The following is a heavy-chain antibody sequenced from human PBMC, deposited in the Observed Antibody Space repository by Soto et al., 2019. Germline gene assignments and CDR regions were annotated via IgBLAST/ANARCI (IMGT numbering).Heavy chain of an antibody. CDR1: GGSISSYY. Sequence: SETLSLTCTVSGGSISSYYWSCIRQPPGKGLEWIGYIYYSGSTNYNPSLKSRVTISVDTSKNQFSLKLSSVTAADTAVYYCARSYTIFGYYFDYWGQGTLVTVS. J-gene: IGHJ4*02. CDR3: ARSYTIFGYYFDY. D-gene: IGHD3-3*01. CDR2: IYYSGST. V-gene: IGHV4-59*01.